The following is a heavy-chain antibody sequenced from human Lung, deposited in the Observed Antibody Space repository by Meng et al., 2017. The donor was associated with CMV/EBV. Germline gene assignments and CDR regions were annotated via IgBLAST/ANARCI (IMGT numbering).Heavy chain of an antibody. Sequence: QGQWRESGPALVKPSETLSLTCAVPGDSITNHNWWAWVRQPPGKGLEWIGEIPHRGSSAYNPSLKSRVSMSIDKSKNQFSLKLTSVTAADTAVYHCLRRSGGSVWGQGTLVTVSS. CDR3: LRRSGGSV. CDR2: IPHRGSS. CDR1: GDSITNHNW. J-gene: IGHJ1*01. V-gene: IGHV4-4*02. D-gene: IGHD3-10*01.